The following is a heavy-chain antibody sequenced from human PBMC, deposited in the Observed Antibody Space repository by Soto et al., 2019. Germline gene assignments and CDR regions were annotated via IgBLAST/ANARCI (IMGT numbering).Heavy chain of an antibody. CDR3: ARDPQQGILTGGNWFDP. Sequence: SETLSLTRTVSGGSISNGDYYWGWIREPPGKGLEWIGSIYHSGSTYYNPSLKSRVTISVDTSKNQFSLKMSSVTAADTAVYYSARDPQQGILTGGNWFDPSGQGTLVTVSS. CDR2: IYHSGST. J-gene: IGHJ5*02. D-gene: IGHD3-9*01. V-gene: IGHV4-39*07. CDR1: GGSISNGDYY.